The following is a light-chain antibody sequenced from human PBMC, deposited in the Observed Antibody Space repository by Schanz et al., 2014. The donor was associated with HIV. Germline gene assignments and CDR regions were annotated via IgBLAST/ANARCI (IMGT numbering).Light chain of an antibody. Sequence: SYELTQPPSVSVSPGQTAIITCSGDKLGDKYACWYQQKPGQSPVLVIYQDNKRPSGIPEPFSGSNSGNTATLTISGTQAMDEADYFCQAWDSSGGVFGGGTKVTVL. J-gene: IGLJ2*01. V-gene: IGLV3-1*01. CDR1: KLGDKY. CDR3: QAWDSSGGV. CDR2: QDN.